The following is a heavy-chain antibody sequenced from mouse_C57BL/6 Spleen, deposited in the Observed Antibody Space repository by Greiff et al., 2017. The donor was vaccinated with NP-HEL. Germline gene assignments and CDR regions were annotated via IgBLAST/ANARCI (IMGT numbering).Heavy chain of an antibody. Sequence: VKLMESGAELARPGASVKMSCKASGYTFTSYTMHWVKQRPGQGLEWIGYINPSSGYTKYNQKFKDKATLTADKSSSTAYMQLSSLTSEESAVYYCASTMYGSSCWYFDVGGTGTTVTVSS. J-gene: IGHJ1*03. CDR1: GYTFTSYT. CDR3: ASTMYGSSCWYFDV. V-gene: IGHV1-4*01. CDR2: INPSSGYT. D-gene: IGHD1-1*01.